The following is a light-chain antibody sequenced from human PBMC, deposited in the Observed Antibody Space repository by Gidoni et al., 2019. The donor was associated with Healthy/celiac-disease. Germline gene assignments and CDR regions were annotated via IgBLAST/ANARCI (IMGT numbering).Light chain of an antibody. J-gene: IGLJ1*01. V-gene: IGLV2-14*01. CDR1: SSDVGGYNY. CDR3: SSYTSSSTQV. CDR2: DVS. Sequence: HSALTQPASGSGSPGQSITISCTGTSSDVGGYNYVSWYQQHPGKAPKLMIYDVSNRPSGVSNRFSGSKSGNTASLTISGLQAEDEADYYCSSYTSSSTQVFGTGTKVTVL.